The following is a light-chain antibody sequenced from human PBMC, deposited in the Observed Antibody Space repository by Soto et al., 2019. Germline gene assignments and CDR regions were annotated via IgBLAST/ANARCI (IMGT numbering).Light chain of an antibody. J-gene: IGLJ1*01. V-gene: IGLV2-23*01. Sequence: QSVLPQPASVSGSPGQSITISCTGTSSDVGSYNLVSWYQQHPGKAPKLMIYEGSKRPSGVSNRFSGSKSGNTASLTISGLQAEDEADYYCCSYAGSSTLFGTGTKVTVL. CDR2: EGS. CDR3: CSYAGSSTL. CDR1: SSDVGSYNL.